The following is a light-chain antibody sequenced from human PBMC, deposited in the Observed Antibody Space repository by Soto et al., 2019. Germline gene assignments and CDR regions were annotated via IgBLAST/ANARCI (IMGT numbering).Light chain of an antibody. CDR2: GVT. CDR3: SSSSTSYTWV. Sequence: QSALTQPASVSGSPGQSITISCTGTSSDIGSQNFVSWHQQRPGKAPKFIIYGVTNRPSGVSNRFSGSKSGNTASLTISGLQADDEADYYCSSSSTSYTWVFGGGNKLTVL. V-gene: IGLV2-14*01. CDR1: SSDIGSQNF. J-gene: IGLJ3*02.